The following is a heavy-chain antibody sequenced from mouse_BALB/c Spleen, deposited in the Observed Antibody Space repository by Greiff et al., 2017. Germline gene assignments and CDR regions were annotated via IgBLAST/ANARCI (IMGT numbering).Heavy chain of an antibody. J-gene: IGHJ2*01. CDR3: AREEYYYGSSLDY. Sequence: EVQVVESGGGLVKPGGSLKLSCAASGFTFSSYAMSWVRQTPEKRLEWVASISSGGSTYYPDSVKGRFTISRDNARNILYLQMSSLRSEDTAMYYCAREEYYYGSSLDYWGQGTTLTVSS. D-gene: IGHD1-1*01. V-gene: IGHV5-6-5*01. CDR2: ISSGGST. CDR1: GFTFSSYA.